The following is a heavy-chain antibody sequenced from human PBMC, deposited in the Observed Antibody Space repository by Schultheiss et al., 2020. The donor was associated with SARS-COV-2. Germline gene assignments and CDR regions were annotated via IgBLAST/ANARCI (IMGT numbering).Heavy chain of an antibody. CDR3: AKDRKNRLESYYFDY. J-gene: IGHJ4*02. D-gene: IGHD2/OR15-2a*01. V-gene: IGHV3-9*01. CDR2: ISWNSGSI. Sequence: GGSLRLSCAASGFTFDDYAMHWVRQAPGKGLEWVSGISWNSGSIGYADSVKGRFTISRDNAKNSLYLQMNSLRAEDTALYYCAKDRKNRLESYYFDYWGQGTLVTVSS. CDR1: GFTFDDYA.